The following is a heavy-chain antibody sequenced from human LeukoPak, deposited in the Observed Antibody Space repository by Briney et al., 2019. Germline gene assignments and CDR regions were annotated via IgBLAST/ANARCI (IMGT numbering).Heavy chain of an antibody. CDR2: FDPEDGET. CDR3: ATVSSGWPAGLFDY. CDR1: GYTLTELS. D-gene: IGHD6-19*01. J-gene: IGHJ4*02. Sequence: ASVKVSCKVSGYTLTELSMHWVRQAPGKGLEWMGGFDPEDGETIYAQKFQGRVTMTEDTSTDTAYMELSSLKSEDTAVYYCATVSSGWPAGLFDYWGQGTLVTVSS. V-gene: IGHV1-24*01.